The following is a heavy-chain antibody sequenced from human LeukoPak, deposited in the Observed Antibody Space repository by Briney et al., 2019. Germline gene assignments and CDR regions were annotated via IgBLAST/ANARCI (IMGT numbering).Heavy chain of an antibody. CDR3: ARGGSPPEALGDAFDI. CDR2: INSDGSDT. V-gene: IGHV3-74*01. J-gene: IGHJ3*02. Sequence: GRCLSLSCAASGFTLSSYWMHGVRQAPGKGLVRGSRINSDGSDTRYADSVKGRFTISRDNAKNTLSLQMNSLRVEDTAVYFCARGGSPPEALGDAFDIWGQGTMVTVSS. D-gene: IGHD1-26*01. CDR1: GFTLSSYW.